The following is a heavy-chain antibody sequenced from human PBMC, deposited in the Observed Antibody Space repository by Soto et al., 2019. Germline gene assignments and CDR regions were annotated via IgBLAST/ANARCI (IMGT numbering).Heavy chain of an antibody. Sequence: EVQLLESGGGLVQPGGSLRLSCAASGFTFSSYAISWVRQAPGKGLEWVSAISGSGGSTYYADSVKGRFTISRDNSKNTLYLQMNSLRAADTAVYYCATSPIPTVTFDYWGQGTLVTVSS. CDR2: ISGSGGST. V-gene: IGHV3-23*01. J-gene: IGHJ4*02. CDR3: ATSPIPTVTFDY. CDR1: GFTFSSYA. D-gene: IGHD4-17*01.